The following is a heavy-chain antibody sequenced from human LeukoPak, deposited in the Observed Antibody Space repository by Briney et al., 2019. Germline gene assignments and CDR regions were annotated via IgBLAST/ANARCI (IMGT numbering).Heavy chain of an antibody. CDR2: ISGSGGST. J-gene: IGHJ4*02. V-gene: IGHV3-23*01. Sequence: GGSLRLSCAASGFTFSSYAMSWVRQAPGKGLEWVSAISGSGGSTYYADSVKGRFTISRDNSKNTLYLQMNSLRAEDTAVYYCAKARTMVRGVSYFDYWGQGTLVTVSS. CDR3: AKARTMVRGVSYFDY. CDR1: GFTFSSYA. D-gene: IGHD3-10*01.